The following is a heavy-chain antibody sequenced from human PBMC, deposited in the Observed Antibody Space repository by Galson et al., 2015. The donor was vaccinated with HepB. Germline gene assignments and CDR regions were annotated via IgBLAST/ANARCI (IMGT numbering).Heavy chain of an antibody. CDR1: GFTFSNYW. V-gene: IGHV3-74*01. J-gene: IGHJ4*02. CDR3: ARAGFCSGDCYKGFDC. Sequence: SLRLSCAASGFTFSNYWMQWVRQAPGKGLVWVARIKTDGTSTNYADSVKGRFTISRDNAKNTLYLQMSSLGDEDTALYYCARAGFCSGDCYKGFDCWGQGTLVTVSP. CDR2: IKTDGTST. D-gene: IGHD2-21*02.